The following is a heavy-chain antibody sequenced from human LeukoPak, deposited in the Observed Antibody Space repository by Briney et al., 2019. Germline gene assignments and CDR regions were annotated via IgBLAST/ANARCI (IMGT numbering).Heavy chain of an antibody. CDR1: GGSISSGGYY. J-gene: IGHJ4*02. CDR2: IYYSGST. V-gene: IGHV4-31*03. CDR3: VRAAGPYFDY. D-gene: IGHD6-13*01. Sequence: SETLSLTCTVSGGSISSGGYYWSWIRQHPGKGLEWIGYIYYSGSTYYNPSLKSRVTISVDTSKNQFSLKLSSVTAADTAVYYCVRAAGPYFDYWGQGTLVTVSS.